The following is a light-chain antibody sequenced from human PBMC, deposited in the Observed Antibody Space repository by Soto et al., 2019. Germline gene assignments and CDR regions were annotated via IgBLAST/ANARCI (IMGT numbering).Light chain of an antibody. Sequence: EIVLTQSPGTLSLSPGERATLSCRASQSVSSSYLAWYQQKPGQAPRLLIYGASSRATGIPDRFSGSGSGTDFTLTISRLVPEDFAVYYCQQYGRSSYTFGQGTKLEIK. V-gene: IGKV3-20*01. CDR3: QQYGRSSYT. CDR1: QSVSSSY. CDR2: GAS. J-gene: IGKJ2*01.